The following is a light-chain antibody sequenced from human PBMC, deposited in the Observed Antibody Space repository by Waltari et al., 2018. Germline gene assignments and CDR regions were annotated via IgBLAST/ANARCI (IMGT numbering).Light chain of an antibody. J-gene: IGLJ3*02. CDR1: LRDVGSFNL. Sequence: QSALTQPASISGSPGQSITISCAGTLRDVGSFNLLSWYQHHPGKAPKLMIFEVSQRPSGISDRFSGSKSGNTASLTISGLQAEDEANYYCCSYARSKVGLCGGGTKLTVL. V-gene: IGLV2-23*02. CDR3: CSYARSKVGL. CDR2: EVS.